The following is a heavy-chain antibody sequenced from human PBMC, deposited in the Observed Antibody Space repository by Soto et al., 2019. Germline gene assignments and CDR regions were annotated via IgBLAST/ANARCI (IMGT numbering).Heavy chain of an antibody. CDR2: ISGSGGST. CDR1: GFTFSSHA. J-gene: IGHJ6*02. V-gene: IGHV3-23*01. CDR3: AKPQEAYYYYGMDV. Sequence: GSLRLSCAASGFTFSSHAMSWVRQAPGKGLEWVSAISGSGGSTYYADSVKGRFTISRDNSKNTLYLQMNSLRAEDTAVYYFAKPQEAYYYYGMDVWGQGTTVTVSS.